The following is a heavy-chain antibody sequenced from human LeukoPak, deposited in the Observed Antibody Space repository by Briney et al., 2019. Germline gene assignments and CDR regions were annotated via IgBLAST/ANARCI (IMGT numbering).Heavy chain of an antibody. D-gene: IGHD3-16*02. Sequence: SETLSLTCAVSGASISSTNWWSWVRQPPGKGLEWIGEIYHTGSTKYNPSLESRVTISVDKSNNQFSVRLSSVTAADMAVYYCARDFYQTHALDVWGQGTLVTVSS. CDR1: GASISSTNW. CDR2: IYHTGST. CDR3: ARDFYQTHALDV. J-gene: IGHJ3*01. V-gene: IGHV4-4*02.